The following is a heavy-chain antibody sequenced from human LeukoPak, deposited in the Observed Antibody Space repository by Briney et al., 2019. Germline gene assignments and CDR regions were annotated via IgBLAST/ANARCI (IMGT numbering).Heavy chain of an antibody. J-gene: IGHJ3*01. CDR3: ARDPYEGRSGTYYGAFDL. CDR1: GFTFSYYW. V-gene: IGHV3-7*03. Sequence: PGGSLRLSCGASGFTFSYYWMHWVRQAPGKGLDWVANIKRDGSDIEYVDSVKGRFTVSRENARNSLYLQMNSLRVEDTAMYYCARDPYEGRSGTYYGAFDLWGQGTMVTVSS. CDR2: IKRDGSDI. D-gene: IGHD3-10*01.